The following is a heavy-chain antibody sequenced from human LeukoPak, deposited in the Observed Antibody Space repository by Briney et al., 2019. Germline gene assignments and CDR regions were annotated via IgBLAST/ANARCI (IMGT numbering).Heavy chain of an antibody. D-gene: IGHD3-10*01. CDR1: GGSISSDTYS. Sequence: SQTLSLTCAVSGGSISSDTYSWSWIRQPPGKGLEWIGYIYHSGSTYYNPSLKSRVTISVDRSKNQFSLKLTSVTAADTAVYYCARDRPQGGSGSQMGPGSFFDPWGQGTLVTVSS. CDR2: IYHSGST. J-gene: IGHJ5*02. CDR3: ARDRPQGGSGSQMGPGSFFDP. V-gene: IGHV4-30-2*01.